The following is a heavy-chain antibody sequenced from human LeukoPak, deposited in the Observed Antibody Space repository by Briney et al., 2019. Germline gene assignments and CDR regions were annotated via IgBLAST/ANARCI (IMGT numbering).Heavy chain of an antibody. CDR3: ARGSSNSGSYYDYFDY. V-gene: IGHV3-21*01. CDR2: ISTSSSYI. J-gene: IGHJ4*02. CDR1: GFTFSRYS. D-gene: IGHD1-26*01. Sequence: GGSLRLSCAAAGFTFSRYSMNWVRQAPGKGLEWVSSISTSSSYIYYADSVKGRFTISRDNARNSLFLQLDSLRAEDTAVHYCARGSSNSGSYYDYFDYWGQGALVTVSS.